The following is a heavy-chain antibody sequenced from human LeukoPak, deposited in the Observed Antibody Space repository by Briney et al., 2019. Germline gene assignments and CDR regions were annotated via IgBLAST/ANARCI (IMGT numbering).Heavy chain of an antibody. CDR2: IYYSGST. CDR3: ARDGITYYYDSSGYPTISSFDI. D-gene: IGHD3-22*01. V-gene: IGHV4-59*01. CDR1: GGSIRSYY. J-gene: IGHJ3*02. Sequence: SETLSLTCTVSGGSIRSYYWSWIRQPPGKGLEWIGYIYYSGSTNYNPSLKSRVTISVDTSKNQFSLKLSSVTAADTAVYYCARDGITYYYDSSGYPTISSFDIWGQGTMVTVSS.